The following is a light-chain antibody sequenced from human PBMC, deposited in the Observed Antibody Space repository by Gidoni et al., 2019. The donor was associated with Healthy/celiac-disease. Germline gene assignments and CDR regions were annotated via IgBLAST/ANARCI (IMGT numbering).Light chain of an antibody. CDR2: AAS. CDR3: QQSYSTLYT. V-gene: IGKV1-39*01. CDR1: QSISSY. J-gene: IGKJ2*01. Sequence: DNQMPQPPSSLSASGGDRVTITCGASQSISSYLNWYQQKPGTAPKLLIYAASSLQSGVPSRFSGSGSGTDFTITISSLQPEDFSTYYCQQSYSTLYTFGQGTKLEIK.